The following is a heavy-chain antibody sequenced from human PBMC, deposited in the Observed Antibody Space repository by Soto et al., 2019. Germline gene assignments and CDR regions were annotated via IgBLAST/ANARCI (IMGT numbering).Heavy chain of an antibody. CDR3: AHRSKAGRGLRFDY. V-gene: IGHV2-5*02. Sequence: QITLKESGPTLVKPTQTLTLTCTFSGFSLSTRGVGLGWIRRPPGKALEWLALIYWDDDKRYSPSLKSRLTIPKDTSKNPVVLTMTNMDPVDTATYYRAHRSKAGRGLRFDYWGQGTLVTVSS. J-gene: IGHJ4*02. CDR1: GFSLSTRGVG. D-gene: IGHD1-26*01. CDR2: IYWDDDK.